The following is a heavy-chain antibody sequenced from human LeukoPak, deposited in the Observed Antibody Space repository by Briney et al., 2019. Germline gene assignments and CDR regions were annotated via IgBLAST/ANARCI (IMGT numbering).Heavy chain of an antibody. V-gene: IGHV1-2*02. CDR2: INPNSGGT. D-gene: IGHD2-2*01. Sequence: GASVKVSCTASGYTFTGYYMHWVRQAPGQGLEWMGWINPNSGGTNYAQKFQGRVTMTRDTSISTAYMELSRLRSDDTAVYYCARDFFVVVPAAPLYYFDYWGQGTLVTVSS. CDR1: GYTFTGYY. CDR3: ARDFFVVVPAAPLYYFDY. J-gene: IGHJ4*02.